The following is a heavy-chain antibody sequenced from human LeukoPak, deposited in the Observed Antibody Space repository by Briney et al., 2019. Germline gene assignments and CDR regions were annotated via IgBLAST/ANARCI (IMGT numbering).Heavy chain of an antibody. D-gene: IGHD3/OR15-3a*01. CDR3: ARQGLYDSSDFWTFQH. CDR1: GFTFSDYY. CDR2: ISDSSGYK. V-gene: IGHV3-11*06. J-gene: IGHJ1*01. Sequence: PGGSLRLSCAASGFTFSDYYMSWIRQTPGKGLEWVSYISDSSGYKNYADSLKGRFTISRDNAKNSVHLQMNSLSAEDTAVYYCARQGLYDSSDFWTFQHWGQGTLVTVSS.